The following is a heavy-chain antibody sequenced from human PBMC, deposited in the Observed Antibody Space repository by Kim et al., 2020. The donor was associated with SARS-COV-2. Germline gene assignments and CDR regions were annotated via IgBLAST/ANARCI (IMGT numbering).Heavy chain of an antibody. CDR1: GGSFSGYY. J-gene: IGHJ5*02. Sequence: SETLSLTCAVYGGSFSGYYWSWIRQPPGKGLEWIGEINNSGSTNYNPPLKSRVTISVDTSKNQFSLKLSSVTAADTAVYYCARGQDRRFDPWGQGTLVTVSS. D-gene: IGHD2-15*01. CDR2: INNSGST. V-gene: IGHV4-34*01. CDR3: ARGQDRRFDP.